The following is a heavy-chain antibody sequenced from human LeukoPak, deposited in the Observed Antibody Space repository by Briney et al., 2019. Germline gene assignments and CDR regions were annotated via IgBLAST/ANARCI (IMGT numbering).Heavy chain of an antibody. CDR2: IYSGGST. CDR3: AVTFNYYDSRSKNDY. Sequence: GRSLRLSCAASGFTVSSNYMSWVRQAPGKGLEWVSVIYSGGSTYYADSVKGRFTISRDNSKNTLDLQMNSLRAEDTAVYYCAVTFNYYDSRSKNDYWGQGTLVTVSS. CDR1: GFTVSSNY. J-gene: IGHJ4*02. V-gene: IGHV3-66*01. D-gene: IGHD3-22*01.